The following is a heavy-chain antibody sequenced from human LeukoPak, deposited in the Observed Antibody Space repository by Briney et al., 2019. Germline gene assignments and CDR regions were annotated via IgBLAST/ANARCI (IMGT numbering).Heavy chain of an antibody. J-gene: IGHJ4*02. CDR1: RFTFSSYW. CDR3: AKGSSYSGSYQPMYYFDY. V-gene: IGHV3-23*01. CDR2: ISGSGGST. Sequence: GGSLRLSCAASRFTFSSYWMHWVRQAPGKGLVWVSAISGSGGSTYYADSVKGRFTISRDNSKNTLYLQMNSLRAEDTAVYYCAKGSSYSGSYQPMYYFDYWGQGTLVTVSS. D-gene: IGHD1-26*01.